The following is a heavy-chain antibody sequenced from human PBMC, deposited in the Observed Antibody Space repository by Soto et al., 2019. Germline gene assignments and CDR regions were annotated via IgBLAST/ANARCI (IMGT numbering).Heavy chain of an antibody. CDR1: GYTFTSYG. V-gene: IGHV1-18*01. D-gene: IGHD3-3*01. CDR2: ISAYNGNT. Sequence: ASVKVSCTASGYTFTSYGSSWVRQAPGQGLEWMGWISAYNGNTNYAQKLQGRVTMTTDTSTSTAYMELRSLRSDDTAVYYCARNNYDFWSGYWDWFDPWGQGTLVTVSS. J-gene: IGHJ5*02. CDR3: ARNNYDFWSGYWDWFDP.